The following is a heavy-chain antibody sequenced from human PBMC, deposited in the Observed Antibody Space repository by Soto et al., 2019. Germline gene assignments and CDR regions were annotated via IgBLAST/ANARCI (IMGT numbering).Heavy chain of an antibody. J-gene: IGHJ4*02. CDR1: GASINNYY. Sequence: PSETLSLTCTVSGASINNYYWSWIRQPPGKGLEWIGHIYTSGNTNYNPSLKSRVTMSLDKSKNQFSLKLSSVTAADTAVYYCARVGAAGFDYWGQGTLVTVSS. CDR2: IYTSGNT. V-gene: IGHV4-4*07. CDR3: ARVGAAGFDY. D-gene: IGHD6-13*01.